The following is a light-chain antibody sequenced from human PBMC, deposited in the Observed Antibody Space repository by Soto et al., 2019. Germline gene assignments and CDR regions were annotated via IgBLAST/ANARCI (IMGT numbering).Light chain of an antibody. V-gene: IGKV3-11*01. Sequence: EIVLTQSPATLSLSPVERATLSCRASQSVSNYLAWYQQEPGQPPRLLIYDASNRATGIPARFSGSGSGTDFTLTISSLEPEDFAVYYCQQRSNWPWINFGQGTRLEIK. CDR2: DAS. J-gene: IGKJ5*01. CDR1: QSVSNY. CDR3: QQRSNWPWIN.